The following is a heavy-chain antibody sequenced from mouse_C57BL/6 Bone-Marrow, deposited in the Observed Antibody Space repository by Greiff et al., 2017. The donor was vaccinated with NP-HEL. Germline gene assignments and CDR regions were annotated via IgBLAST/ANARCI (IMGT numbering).Heavy chain of an antibody. CDR3: ARELRGYFDV. J-gene: IGHJ1*03. Sequence: QVHVKQPGAELVKPGASVKLSCKASGYTFTSYWMQWVKQRPGQGLEWIGEIDPSDSYTNYNQKFKGKATLTVDTSSSTAYMQLSSLTSEDSAVYYCARELRGYFDVWGTGTTLTVSS. CDR1: GYTFTSYW. D-gene: IGHD3-1*01. CDR2: IDPSDSYT. V-gene: IGHV1-50*01.